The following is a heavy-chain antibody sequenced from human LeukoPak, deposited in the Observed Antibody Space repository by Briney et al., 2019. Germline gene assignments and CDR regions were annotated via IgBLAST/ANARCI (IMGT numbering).Heavy chain of an antibody. Sequence: GASVKVSCKASGYTFTGYYMHWVRQAPGQGLEWMGWINPNSGGTNYAQKFQGRVTMTRDTSISTAYMELSRLRSDDTAVYYCARGAVPAAILIPTQNWFDPWGQGTLVTVSS. CDR2: INPNSGGT. CDR3: ARGAVPAAILIPTQNWFDP. D-gene: IGHD2-2*01. J-gene: IGHJ5*02. CDR1: GYTFTGYY. V-gene: IGHV1-2*02.